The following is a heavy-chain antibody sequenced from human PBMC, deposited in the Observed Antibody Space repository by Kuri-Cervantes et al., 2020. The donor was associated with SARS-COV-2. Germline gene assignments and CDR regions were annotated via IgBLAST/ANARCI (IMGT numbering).Heavy chain of an antibody. CDR2: INPNSGGT. Sequence: ASVKVSCKASGYTFTGYYMHWVRQAPGQGLEWMGWINPNSGGTNYAQKFQGRVTMTRDTSISTAYMELSRLRSDDTAVYYCARDANTIFGVVIDAFDYWGQGTLVTSPQ. V-gene: IGHV1-2*02. CDR1: GYTFTGYY. D-gene: IGHD3-3*01. J-gene: IGHJ4*02. CDR3: ARDANTIFGVVIDAFDY.